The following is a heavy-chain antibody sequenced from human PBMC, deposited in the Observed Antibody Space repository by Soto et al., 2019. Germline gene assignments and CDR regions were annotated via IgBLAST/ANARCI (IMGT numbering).Heavy chain of an antibody. V-gene: IGHV4-39*01. D-gene: IGHD3-22*01. J-gene: IGHJ4*02. CDR2: IYYSGNS. Sequence: SETLSLTCTVSGGSISSSSYYWGWIRQPPGKGLEWIGSIYYSGNSYYSPSLKSRVTISVDTSKNQLTLKLNYVTAADTAVYYCARGSPESSGYYADDDWGQGTLVTVSS. CDR1: GGSISSSSYY. CDR3: ARGSPESSGYYADDD.